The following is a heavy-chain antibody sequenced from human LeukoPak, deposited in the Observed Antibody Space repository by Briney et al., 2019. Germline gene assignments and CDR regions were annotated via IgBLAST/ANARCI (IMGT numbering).Heavy chain of an antibody. CDR2: IYYSGST. Sequence: PSGTLSLTCTVSGGSVSSDNYYWGWIRQPPGKGLEWIGSIYYSGSTYYNPSLKSRVTISVDTSKNQFSLKLSSVTAADTAVYYCARHFSTVADYWGQGTLVTVSS. D-gene: IGHD4-23*01. CDR1: GGSVSSDNYY. J-gene: IGHJ4*02. CDR3: ARHFSTVADY. V-gene: IGHV4-39*01.